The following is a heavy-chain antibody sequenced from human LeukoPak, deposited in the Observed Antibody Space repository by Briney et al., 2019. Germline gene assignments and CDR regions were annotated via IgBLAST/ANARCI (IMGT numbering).Heavy chain of an antibody. CDR3: ARGSTAEYWFDP. D-gene: IGHD1-14*01. CDR1: GYTFTSYY. Sequence: GASVKVSCKASGYTFTSYYMHWVRQAPGQGLEWMGIINPSDGSTSYAQNFQGRVTMARDTSTSAVYMELSSLRSEDTAVYYCARGSTAEYWFDPWGQGTLVTVSS. V-gene: IGHV1-46*01. CDR2: INPSDGST. J-gene: IGHJ5*02.